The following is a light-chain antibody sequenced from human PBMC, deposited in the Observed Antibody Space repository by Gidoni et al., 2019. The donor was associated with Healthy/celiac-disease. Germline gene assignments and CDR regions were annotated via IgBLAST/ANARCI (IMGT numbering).Light chain of an antibody. J-gene: IGKJ2*01. CDR1: QSVSSY. CDR2: EAS. CDR3: QQRSNRPYT. Sequence: EFVLTQSPATLSLSPGERATLSCSASQSVSSYLAWYQQKPGQAPRLLIYEASNRATGIPATFSGSGSGTDFTLTISSLEPEDFAVYYCQQRSNRPYTFGQGTKLEIK. V-gene: IGKV3-11*01.